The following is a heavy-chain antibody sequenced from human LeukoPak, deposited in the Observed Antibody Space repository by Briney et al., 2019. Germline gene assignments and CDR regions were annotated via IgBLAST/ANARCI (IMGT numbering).Heavy chain of an antibody. J-gene: IGHJ4*02. V-gene: IGHV1-8*01. CDR1: GYTFTSYD. CDR2: MNPNSGNT. D-gene: IGHD3-10*01. Sequence: ASVKVSCKASGYTFTSYDINWVRQATGQGLEWMGWMNPNSGNTGYAQKFQGRVTMTRNTSISTAYMELSSLRAEDTAIYYCARGGSVFAYFFDYWGQGTLVTVSS. CDR3: ARGGSVFAYFFDY.